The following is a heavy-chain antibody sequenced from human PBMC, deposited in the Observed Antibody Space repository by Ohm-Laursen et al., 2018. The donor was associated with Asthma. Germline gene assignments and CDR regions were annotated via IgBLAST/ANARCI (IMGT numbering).Heavy chain of an antibody. J-gene: IGHJ4*02. Sequence: SLRLSCAASGFTFSSYAMSWVRQAPGKGLEWVSAISSTGGSTYYADSVKGRFTISRDNSKNTLYLQMNSLRAEDTAIYYCAKDDTSYGDPPYFDYWGQGTLVTVSS. D-gene: IGHD4-17*01. CDR2: ISSTGGST. V-gene: IGHV3-23*01. CDR3: AKDDTSYGDPPYFDY. CDR1: GFTFSSYA.